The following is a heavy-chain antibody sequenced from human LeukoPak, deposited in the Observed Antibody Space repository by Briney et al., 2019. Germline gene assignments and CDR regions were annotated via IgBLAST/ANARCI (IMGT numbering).Heavy chain of an antibody. D-gene: IGHD3/OR15-3a*01. CDR2: ISPSSNYR. CDR3: AREGYDLSQDYFAMDV. J-gene: IGHJ6*02. CDR1: GFTFSGYS. Sequence: GGSLRLSCAGSGFTFSGYSMNWVRQAPGKGLEWVSYISPSSNYRYYADSVKGRFTISRDNAKNSLYLQMNSLRAEDAAIYYCAREGYDLSQDYFAMDVWGPGTTVTVSS. V-gene: IGHV3-21*01.